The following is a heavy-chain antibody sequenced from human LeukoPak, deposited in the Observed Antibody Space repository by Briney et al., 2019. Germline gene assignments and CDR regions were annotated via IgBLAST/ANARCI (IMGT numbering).Heavy chain of an antibody. D-gene: IGHD6-13*01. J-gene: IGHJ4*02. CDR3: ARRYSSSWYYFDY. V-gene: IGHV4-34*01. CDR2: INHSGST. CDR1: GGSFSGYY. Sequence: SETLSLTCAVYGGSFSGYYWSWIRQPPGKGLEWIREINHSGSTNYNPSLKSRVTISVDTSKNQFSLKLSSVTAADTAVYYCARRYSSSWYYFDYWGQGTLVTVSS.